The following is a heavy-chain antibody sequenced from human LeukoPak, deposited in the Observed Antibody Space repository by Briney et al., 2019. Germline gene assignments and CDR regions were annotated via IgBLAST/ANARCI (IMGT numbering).Heavy chain of an antibody. CDR3: ASPKRYSSGFYFDY. Sequence: GGSLRLSCAASGFTFSSYAMSWVRQAPGKGLEWVSAISGSGGSTYYADSVKGRFTIFRDNSKNTLYLQMNSLRAEDTAVYYCASPKRYSSGFYFDYWGQGTLVTVSS. D-gene: IGHD6-19*01. CDR1: GFTFSSYA. J-gene: IGHJ4*02. V-gene: IGHV3-23*01. CDR2: ISGSGGST.